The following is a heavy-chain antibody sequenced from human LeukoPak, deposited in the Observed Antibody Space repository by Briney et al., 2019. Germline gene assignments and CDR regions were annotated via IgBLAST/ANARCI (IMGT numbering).Heavy chain of an antibody. CDR3: ARAYSGYEASDY. CDR1: GYTFTGYY. J-gene: IGHJ4*02. V-gene: IGHV1-2*02. Sequence: GASVKVSCKASGYTFTGYYIHWVRQAPGQGLEWMGWINPNSGGRNYAQKFQGRVTMTRDTSTTYMELSRLTSDDTAVYYCARAYSGYEASDYWGQGTLVTVSS. CDR2: INPNSGGR. D-gene: IGHD5-12*01.